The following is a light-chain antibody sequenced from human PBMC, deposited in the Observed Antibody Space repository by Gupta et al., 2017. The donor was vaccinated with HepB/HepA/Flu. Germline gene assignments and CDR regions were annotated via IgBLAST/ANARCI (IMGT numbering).Light chain of an antibody. CDR3: QQRSNWPLT. Sequence: EIVLTQSPATLSLSPGERATLSCRASQSVGTYLAWYQQTPGQAPRLLISDASDRATGIPARFSGSGSGTDFTLSISSLEPEDFAVYYCQQRSNWPLTFGGGTKVDIK. CDR2: DAS. CDR1: QSVGTY. V-gene: IGKV3-11*01. J-gene: IGKJ4*01.